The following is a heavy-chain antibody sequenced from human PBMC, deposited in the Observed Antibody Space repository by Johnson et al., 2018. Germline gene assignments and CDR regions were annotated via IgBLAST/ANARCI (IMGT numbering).Heavy chain of an antibody. Sequence: VQLVESGGGLVQPGGSLRLSCAASGFTFSSYAMSWVRQAPGKGLEWVSVTYSGGSTYYADSVKGRFTISRDNSNNTLYLQMRSLRAEDTAVYYCAGSSEYGDYNFHHWGQGTLVTVSS. CDR2: TYSGGST. V-gene: IGHV3-23*04. CDR3: AGSSEYGDYNFHH. J-gene: IGHJ1*01. CDR1: GFTFSSYA. D-gene: IGHD4-17*01.